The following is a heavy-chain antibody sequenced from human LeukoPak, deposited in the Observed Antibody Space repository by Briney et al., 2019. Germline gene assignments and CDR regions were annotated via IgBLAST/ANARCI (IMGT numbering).Heavy chain of an antibody. D-gene: IGHD3-9*01. J-gene: IGHJ3*02. V-gene: IGHV7-4-1*02. CDR2: INTNTGNP. Sequence: ASVKVSCKASGYTFTSYAMNWVRQAPGQGLEWMGWINTNTGNPTYAQGFTGRFVFSLDTSVSTAYLQISSLKAEDTAVYYCARFFYDILTGSDYAFDIWGQGTMVTVSS. CDR1: GYTFTSYA. CDR3: ARFFYDILTGSDYAFDI.